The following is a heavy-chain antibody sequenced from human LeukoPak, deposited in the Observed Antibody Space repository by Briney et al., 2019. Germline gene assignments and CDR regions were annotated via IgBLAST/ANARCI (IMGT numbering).Heavy chain of an antibody. D-gene: IGHD3-16*01. Sequence: VASVKVSCKASGYTFTGYGMRWVRQAPGQGLEWMGWINANSGSTNYAQKFQGRVTMTRDTSISTAYMELSRLRSDDTAVYYCARLSDRQNVGGSSFDPWGQGTLVTVSS. CDR1: GYTFTGYG. CDR2: INANSGST. CDR3: ARLSDRQNVGGSSFDP. V-gene: IGHV1-2*02. J-gene: IGHJ5*02.